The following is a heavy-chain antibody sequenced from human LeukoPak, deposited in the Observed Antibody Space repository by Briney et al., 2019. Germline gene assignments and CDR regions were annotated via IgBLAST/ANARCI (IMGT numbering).Heavy chain of an antibody. V-gene: IGHV1-2*02. D-gene: IGHD3-16*01. CDR1: GYAFTGYY. CDR3: ARGEGGYENLQH. J-gene: IGHJ1*01. Sequence: ASVKVSCKASGYAFTGYYMHWVRRAPGQGLEWMGWINPNSGGTNYAQKFQGRVTMTRDTSISTAYMELSRLRSDDTAVYYCARGEGGYENLQHWGQGTLVTVSS. CDR2: INPNSGGT.